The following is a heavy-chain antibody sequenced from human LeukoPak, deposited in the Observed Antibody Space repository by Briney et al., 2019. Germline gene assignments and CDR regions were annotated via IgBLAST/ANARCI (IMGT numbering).Heavy chain of an antibody. Sequence: PSETLSLTCTVSGGSISSFYWSWIRQPPGKGLEWIGYIYYSGSTNYNPSLKSRVTISVDTSKNQFSLKLYSVTAADTAVYYRARTGHPNSSSWYFDYWGQGTLVTVSS. CDR2: IYYSGST. D-gene: IGHD6-13*01. V-gene: IGHV4-59*08. J-gene: IGHJ4*02. CDR1: GGSISSFY. CDR3: ARTGHPNSSSWYFDY.